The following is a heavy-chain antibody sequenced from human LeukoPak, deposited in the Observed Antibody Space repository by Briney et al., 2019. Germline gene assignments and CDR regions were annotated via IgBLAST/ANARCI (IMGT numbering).Heavy chain of an antibody. V-gene: IGHV3-23*01. CDR3: AKALCSSTSCSTDY. D-gene: IGHD2-2*01. J-gene: IGHJ4*02. CDR2: ISGSGGST. Sequence: GGSLRLSCAASGFTFSSYAMSWVRQAPGKGLEWVSAISGSGGSTYYADSVKGRFTISRDNSKNTLYLQMDSLRAEDTAVYYCAKALCSSTSCSTDYWGQGTLVTVSS. CDR1: GFTFSSYA.